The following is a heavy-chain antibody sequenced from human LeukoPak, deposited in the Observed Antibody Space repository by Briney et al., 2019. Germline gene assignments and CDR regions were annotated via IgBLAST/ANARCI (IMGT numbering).Heavy chain of an antibody. V-gene: IGHV3-23*01. CDR1: GFTFSSYA. D-gene: IGHD3-10*01. Sequence: GWSLTLSCPASGFTFSSYAMSWLRQAPGKGLGWLSDISSSGYTTFHADSVKGRFTISRDNSNNTLYLQMKSLRAEDKALYYYAKYKVRGSPTDSGSMDVWGRGSTVTVSS. J-gene: IGHJ6*03. CDR3: AKYKVRGSPTDSGSMDV. CDR2: ISSSGYTT.